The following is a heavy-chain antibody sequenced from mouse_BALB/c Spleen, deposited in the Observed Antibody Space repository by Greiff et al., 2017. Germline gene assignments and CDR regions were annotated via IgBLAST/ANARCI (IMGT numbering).Heavy chain of an antibody. CDR1: GFTFSDYY. V-gene: IGHV5-4*02. CDR2: ISDGGSYT. Sequence: EVHLVESGGGLVKPGGSLKLSCAASGFTFSDYYMYWVRQTPEKRLEWVATISDGGSYTYYPDSVKGRFTISRDNAKNNLYLQMSSLKSEDTAMYYCARIPPIYYYGSSYVEGAMDYWGQGTSVTVSS. CDR3: ARIPPIYYYGSSYVEGAMDY. D-gene: IGHD1-1*01. J-gene: IGHJ4*01.